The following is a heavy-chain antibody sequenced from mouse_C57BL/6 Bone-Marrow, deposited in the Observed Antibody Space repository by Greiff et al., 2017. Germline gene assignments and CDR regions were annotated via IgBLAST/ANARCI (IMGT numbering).Heavy chain of an antibody. CDR2: ISYDGSN. V-gene: IGHV3-6*01. CDR3: ARGRAQAKDYAMDY. CDR1: GYSITSGYY. D-gene: IGHD3-2*02. J-gene: IGHJ4*01. Sequence: EVQVVESGPGLVKPSQSLSLTCSVTGYSITSGYYWNWIRQFPGNKLEWMGYISYDGSNNYNPSLKNRISITRDTSKNQFFLKLNSVTTEDTATYYCARGRAQAKDYAMDYWGQGTSVTVSS.